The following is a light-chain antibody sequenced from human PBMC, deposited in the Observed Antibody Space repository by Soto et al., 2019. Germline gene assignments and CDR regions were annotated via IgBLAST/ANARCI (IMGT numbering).Light chain of an antibody. J-gene: IGLJ1*01. CDR2: GVS. V-gene: IGLV2-14*01. CDR1: STDIGAYNY. Sequence: QSALTQPSSVSGSPGQSITISYTGTSTDIGAYNYVSWYQQHPGKAPKLLIYGVSSRPSGVSNRFSGSKSGNAAYLTISGLQADDEADYYCSSYTSSITPYVFGTGTKVTVL. CDR3: SSYTSSITPYV.